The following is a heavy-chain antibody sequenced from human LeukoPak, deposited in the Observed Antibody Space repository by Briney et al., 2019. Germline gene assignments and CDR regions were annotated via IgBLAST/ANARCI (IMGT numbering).Heavy chain of an antibody. CDR3: VRRLYYYYGMDV. CDR2: INQDGSEK. D-gene: IGHD3-16*01. V-gene: IGHV3-7*01. Sequence: PGGSLRLSCAASGFTFSDYWMSWVRQAPGKGLEWVANINQDGSEKYYVASVTGRFTISRDNAKNSLYLQMNSLRVEDTAVYYCVRRLYYYYGMDVWGQGTTVTVSS. J-gene: IGHJ6*02. CDR1: GFTFSDYW.